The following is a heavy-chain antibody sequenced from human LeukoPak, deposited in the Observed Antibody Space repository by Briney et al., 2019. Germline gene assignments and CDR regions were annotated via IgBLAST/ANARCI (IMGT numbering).Heavy chain of an antibody. V-gene: IGHV1-18*01. CDR2: ISAYNGNT. D-gene: IGHD2-15*01. J-gene: IGHJ6*02. CDR3: ARVQGSGRDYYYGMDV. CDR1: GYTFTSYG. Sequence: ASVKVSCKASGYTFTSYGISWVRQAPGQGLEWMGWISAYNGNTNYAQKLQGRVTMTTDTSTSTAYMELRSLRSDDTAVYYCARVQGSGRDYYYGMDVWGQGTTVTVSS.